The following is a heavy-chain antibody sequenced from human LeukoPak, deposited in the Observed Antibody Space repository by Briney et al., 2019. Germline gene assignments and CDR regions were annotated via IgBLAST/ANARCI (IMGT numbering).Heavy chain of an antibody. CDR1: GFTFSTYW. Sequence: GGSLRLSCAASGFTFSTYWMSWVRQAPGKGLEWVANIKQDGSEKYYVDSVKGRFTISRDNAKNSLYLQMNRLRAEETAVFYCARDTFTSGWDYWGQGTLVTVSS. CDR2: IKQDGSEK. V-gene: IGHV3-7*01. J-gene: IGHJ4*02. D-gene: IGHD6-19*01. CDR3: ARDTFTSGWDY.